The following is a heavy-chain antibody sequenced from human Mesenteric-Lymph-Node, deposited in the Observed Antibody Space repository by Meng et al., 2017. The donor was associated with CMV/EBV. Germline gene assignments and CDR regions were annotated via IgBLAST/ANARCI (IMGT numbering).Heavy chain of an antibody. CDR1: GFTFGDYA. CDR3: ARPRFRGMDV. Sequence: GGSLRLSCTASGFTFGDYAMSWVRQAPGKGLEWVGFIRSKAYGGTTEYAASVKGRFTLSRDNVKNSLYLQMSSLRAEDTAVYYCARPRFRGMDVWGRGTTVTVSS. J-gene: IGHJ6*02. CDR2: IRSKAYGGTT. V-gene: IGHV3-49*04.